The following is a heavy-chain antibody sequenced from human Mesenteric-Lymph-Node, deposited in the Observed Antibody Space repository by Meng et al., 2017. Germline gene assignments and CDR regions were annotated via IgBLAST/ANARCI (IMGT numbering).Heavy chain of an antibody. CDR2: INHSGST. J-gene: IGHJ5*02. CDR1: GGSISGYY. Sequence: VQAEQGGAGLLKPSGTLSLTFAVYGGSISGYYWSWIRQPPGKGLEWIGEINHSGSTNYNPSLKSRVTISVDTSKNQFSLKLSSVTAADTAVYYCARRYGASAYNWFDPWGQGTLVTVSS. D-gene: IGHD4-17*01. V-gene: IGHV4-34*01. CDR3: ARRYGASAYNWFDP.